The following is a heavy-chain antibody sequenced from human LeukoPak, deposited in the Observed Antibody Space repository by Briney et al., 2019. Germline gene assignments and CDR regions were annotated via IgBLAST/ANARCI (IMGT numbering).Heavy chain of an antibody. J-gene: IGHJ6*02. D-gene: IGHD3-10*01. V-gene: IGHV3-30*18. Sequence: PGRSLRLSCAASGFTFSSQGMHWGRQAPGKGLEWVAVISYDGSNKYADSVKGRFTISRDNSENTVYLQMNSLRAEDTAVYYCAKGLGYYDSGETYYYGMDVWGQGTTVTVSS. CDR2: ISYDGSNK. CDR1: GFTFSSQG. CDR3: AKGLGYYDSGETYYYGMDV.